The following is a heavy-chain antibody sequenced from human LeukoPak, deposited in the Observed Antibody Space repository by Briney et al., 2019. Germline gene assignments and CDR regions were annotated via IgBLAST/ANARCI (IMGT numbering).Heavy chain of an antibody. J-gene: IGHJ4*02. Sequence: GGSLRLSCAASGLAFSSYAMSWVRQAPGKGLEWVSTISVASNTFYADSVKGRFTISRDNSRNTVYLQMTSLRADDTAAYYCADYGVSGVRNNFYWGQGTLVTVSS. V-gene: IGHV3-23*01. CDR1: GLAFSSYA. D-gene: IGHD3-3*01. CDR2: ISVASNT. CDR3: ADYGVSGVRNNFY.